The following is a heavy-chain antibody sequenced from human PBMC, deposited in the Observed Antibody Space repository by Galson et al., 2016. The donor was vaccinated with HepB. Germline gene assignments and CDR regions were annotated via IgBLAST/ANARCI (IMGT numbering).Heavy chain of an antibody. V-gene: IGHV3-23*01. Sequence: SLRLSCAASGFTFSNYGMTWVRQAPGKGLEVVSSISQSGDSTDYADSVKGRFTISRDNSKNTLSLQMNSLTADDTAIYYCVQGSTAPAVWGKGTTVPVSS. CDR1: GFTFSNYG. CDR2: ISQSGDST. J-gene: IGHJ6*04. CDR3: VQGSTAPAV. D-gene: IGHD1-26*01.